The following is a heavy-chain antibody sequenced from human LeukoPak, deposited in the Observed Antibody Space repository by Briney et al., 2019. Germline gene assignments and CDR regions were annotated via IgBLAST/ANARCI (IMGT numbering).Heavy chain of an antibody. D-gene: IGHD6-13*01. V-gene: IGHV4-38-2*02. J-gene: IGHJ5*02. CDR1: GYSISSGYY. Sequence: SETLSLTCSVSGYSISSGYYWGWIRQPPGMGLERIVNIYHGGSTYYDPSLKSRVTISVDTSKNQFSLKLSSVTAADTAVYYCARGYSSSWYFNWFDPWGQGTLVTVSS. CDR2: IYHGGST. CDR3: ARGYSSSWYFNWFDP.